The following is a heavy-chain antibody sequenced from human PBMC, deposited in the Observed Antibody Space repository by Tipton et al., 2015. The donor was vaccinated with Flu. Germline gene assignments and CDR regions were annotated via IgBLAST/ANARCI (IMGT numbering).Heavy chain of an antibody. CDR3: ARDPDGWSHYYGMDV. CDR2: IYYSGSP. Sequence: TLSLTCTVSGGFISNYYWSWFRQPPGRGLEWIGYIYYSGSPNYNPSLRSRVTMAADTAKNQFSLKLRAVTAADTAVYYCARDPDGWSHYYGMDVWGQGATVTGSS. CDR1: GGFISNYY. J-gene: IGHJ6*02. D-gene: IGHD1-26*01. V-gene: IGHV4-59*01.